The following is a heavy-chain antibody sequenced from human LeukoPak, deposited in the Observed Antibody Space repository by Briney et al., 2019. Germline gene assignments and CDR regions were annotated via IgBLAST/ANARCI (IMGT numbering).Heavy chain of an antibody. CDR3: ARVRGPLDY. CDR1: RFTFSNAW. V-gene: IGHV3-72*01. Sequence: GGSLRLSCAASRFTFSNAWMSWVRQAPGKGLEWVGRIRNKANNYTTEYAASVKGRFIISRDDSKNSLYLQMDGLKTEDTAVYYCARVRGPLDYWGQGTLVTVSS. CDR2: IRNKANNYTT. J-gene: IGHJ4*02.